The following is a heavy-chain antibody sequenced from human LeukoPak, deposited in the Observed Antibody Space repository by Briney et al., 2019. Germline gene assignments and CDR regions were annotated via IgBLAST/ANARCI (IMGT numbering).Heavy chain of an antibody. J-gene: IGHJ3*02. D-gene: IGHD5-24*01. CDR2: IYYSGST. V-gene: IGHV4-59*08. CDR3: ARHEERWLQWGAFDI. CDR1: GGSISSYY. Sequence: SETLSLTCTVSGGSISSYYWSWIRQPPGKGLDWIGFIYYSGSTNYNPSLKSRVTISVDTSKNQFSLKLSSVTAADTAVYYCARHEERWLQWGAFDIWGQGTMVTVSS.